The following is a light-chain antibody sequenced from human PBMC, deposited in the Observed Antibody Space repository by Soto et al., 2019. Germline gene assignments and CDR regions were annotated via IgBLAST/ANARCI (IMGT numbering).Light chain of an antibody. J-gene: IGKJ1*01. CDR2: DAS. Sequence: TQSLSIPSVSTGERATLSSRASQSVGINVAWYQQKPGQAPRLLMYDASSRATGIPDRFSGSGSGTDFTLTISRLEPEDFALYYCQHYGSSPRTFGQGTKVDI. V-gene: IGKV3-20*01. CDR1: QSVGIN. CDR3: QHYGSSPRT.